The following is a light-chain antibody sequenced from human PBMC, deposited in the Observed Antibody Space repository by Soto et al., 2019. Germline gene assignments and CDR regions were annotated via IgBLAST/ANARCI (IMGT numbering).Light chain of an antibody. CDR2: GAS. J-gene: IGKJ1*01. CDR1: QSLSNSE. CDR3: PQHGRK. V-gene: IGKV3-20*01. Sequence: IGLTKKRWTQRRVGGERSSRCCRASQSLSNSELAWYQQKPGQAPRLLIYGASSRATGIPDRSSGSGSGTNFSRPSIRPEPVDPAMNFRPQHGRKIGQGTRV.